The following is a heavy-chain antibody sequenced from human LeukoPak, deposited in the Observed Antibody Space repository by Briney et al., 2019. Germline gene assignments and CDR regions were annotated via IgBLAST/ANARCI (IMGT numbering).Heavy chain of an antibody. V-gene: IGHV1-2*02. D-gene: IGHD2-2*01. CDR2: INPNSGGT. J-gene: IGHJ4*02. Sequence: ASVKVSCKASGYTFTGYYMHWVRQAPGQGLEWMGWINPNSGGTNYAQKFQGRVTMTRDTSISTAYMELSRLRSDDTAVYYCASVRYCSSTSCYRVYFDYWGQGTLVTVSS. CDR1: GYTFTGYY. CDR3: ASVRYCSSTSCYRVYFDY.